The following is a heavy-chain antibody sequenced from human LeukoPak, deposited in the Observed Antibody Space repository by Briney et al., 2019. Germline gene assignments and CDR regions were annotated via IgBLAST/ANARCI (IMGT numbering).Heavy chain of an antibody. Sequence: GSLRLSCAASGFTFSDHYMDWVRQAPGKGLEWIGEIYHSGSPNYNPSLKSRVTISVDKSRNHFSLNLSSVTAADTAVYYCARVNINNWHSCDYWGQGTLVTVSS. CDR2: IYHSGSP. CDR1: GFTFSDHY. J-gene: IGHJ4*02. D-gene: IGHD1-1*01. V-gene: IGHV4-34*01. CDR3: ARVNINNWHSCDY.